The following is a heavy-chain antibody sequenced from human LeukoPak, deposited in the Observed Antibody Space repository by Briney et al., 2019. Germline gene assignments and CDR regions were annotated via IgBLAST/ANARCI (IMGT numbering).Heavy chain of an antibody. V-gene: IGHV4-59*01. D-gene: IGHD6-13*01. Sequence: SETLSLTCTVSGGSISSYYWSWIRRPPGKGLEWIGYIYYSGSTNYNPSLKSRVTISVDTSKNQFSLKLSSVTAADTAVYYCARCIAAAGTGDYWGQGTLVTVSS. CDR3: ARCIAAAGTGDY. J-gene: IGHJ4*02. CDR2: IYYSGST. CDR1: GGSISSYY.